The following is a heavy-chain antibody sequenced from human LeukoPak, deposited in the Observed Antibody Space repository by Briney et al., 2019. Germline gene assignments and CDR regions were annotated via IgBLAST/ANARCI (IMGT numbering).Heavy chain of an antibody. J-gene: IGHJ4*02. CDR3: ARGRFDYYDSSGANGHYFDY. CDR1: GGSISSYY. Sequence: SETLSLTCTVSGGSISSYYWNWIRQPPGKGLEWIGEINHSGSTNYNPSLKGRVTISVDTSKNQFSLKLSSVTAADTAVYYCARGRFDYYDSSGANGHYFDYWGQGTLVTVSS. CDR2: INHSGST. D-gene: IGHD3-22*01. V-gene: IGHV4-34*01.